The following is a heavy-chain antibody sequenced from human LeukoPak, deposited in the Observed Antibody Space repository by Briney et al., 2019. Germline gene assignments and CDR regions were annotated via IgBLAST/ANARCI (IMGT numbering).Heavy chain of an antibody. CDR2: IKQDGSDI. CDR3: TSSGTYVFDC. J-gene: IGHJ4*02. V-gene: IGHV3-7*01. D-gene: IGHD1-26*01. CDR1: VFTFSNYW. Sequence: GGSLRLSCAASVFTFSNYWMSWVRQAPGKGLEWVANIKQDGSDIYYVDSVKGRFTISRDNAKNSLYLQMNSLRAEDTAVYYCTSSGTYVFDCWGQGTLVTVSS.